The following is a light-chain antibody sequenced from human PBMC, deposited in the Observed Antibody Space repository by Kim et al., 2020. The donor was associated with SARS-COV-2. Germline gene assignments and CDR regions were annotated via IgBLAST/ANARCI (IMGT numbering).Light chain of an antibody. CDR2: GKN. CDR3: NSRDSSSNHLV. CDR1: SLRTYY. J-gene: IGLJ2*01. Sequence: ALGQTVRITCQGDSLRTYYANWYQQKPGQAPVLVIYGKNNRPSGIPDRFSGSSSGNTASLTITGAQAEDEADYYCNSRDSSSNHLVFGGGTQLTVL. V-gene: IGLV3-19*01.